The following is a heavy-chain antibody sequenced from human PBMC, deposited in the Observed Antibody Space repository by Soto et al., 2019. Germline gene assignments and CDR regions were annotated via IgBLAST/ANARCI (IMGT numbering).Heavy chain of an antibody. CDR2: IYWDDDK. CDR1: GFSLSTNGVG. Sequence: QITLKESGPTLMKPTQTLTLTCTFSGFSLSTNGVGVGWIRQPPGKALEWLAVIYWDDDKRYSPSLNNRLTITKAISKARVLLTMTNMDPVDTATLYCACEPDYYGSHLDVWGQGTTVTVSS. CDR3: ACEPDYYGSHLDV. J-gene: IGHJ6*02. V-gene: IGHV2-5*02. D-gene: IGHD3-10*01.